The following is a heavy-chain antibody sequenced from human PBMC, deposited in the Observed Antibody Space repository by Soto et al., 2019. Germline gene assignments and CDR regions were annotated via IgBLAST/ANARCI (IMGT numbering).Heavy chain of an antibody. CDR3: ARSVPNSGSYLLDYYYYGMDV. D-gene: IGHD1-26*01. V-gene: IGHV1-69*01. CDR2: IIPIFGTA. CDR1: GGTFSSYA. J-gene: IGHJ6*02. Sequence: QVQLVQSGAEVKKPGSSVKVSCKASGGTFSSYAIRWVRQAPGQGLEWMGGIIPIFGTANYAQKFQGRVTITADESTSTAYMELSRLRAEDTAVYYCARSVPNSGSYLLDYYYYGMDVWGQGTTVTVSS.